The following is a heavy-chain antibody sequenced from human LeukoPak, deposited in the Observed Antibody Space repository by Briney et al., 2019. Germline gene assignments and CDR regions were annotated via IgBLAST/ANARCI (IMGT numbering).Heavy chain of an antibody. CDR1: GFTFSSSW. CDR3: AKDNPYDGAFDI. Sequence: GGSLRLSCAASGFTFSSSWMHWVRQAPGKGLVWVSRINSDGSSTYYADSVKGRFTISRDNSKNTLYLQMNSLRAEDTAVYYCAKDNPYDGAFDIWGQGTMVTVSS. V-gene: IGHV3-74*01. CDR2: INSDGSST. J-gene: IGHJ3*02. D-gene: IGHD5-12*01.